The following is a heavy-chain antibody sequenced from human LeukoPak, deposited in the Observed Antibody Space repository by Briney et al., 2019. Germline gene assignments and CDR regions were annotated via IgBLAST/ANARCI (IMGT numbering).Heavy chain of an antibody. J-gene: IGHJ5*02. Sequence: PSETLSLTCTVSGGSISSYYWSWIRQPPGKGLEWIGYIYYSGSTNYNPSLKSRVTISVDTSKNQFSLKLSSVTAADTAVYYCARGPPITTVGQFDPWGQGTLVTVSS. CDR2: IYYSGST. CDR1: GGSISSYY. CDR3: ARGPPITTVGQFDP. D-gene: IGHD4-23*01. V-gene: IGHV4-59*01.